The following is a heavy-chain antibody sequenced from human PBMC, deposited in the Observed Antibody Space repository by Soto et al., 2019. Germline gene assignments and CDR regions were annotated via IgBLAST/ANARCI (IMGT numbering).Heavy chain of an antibody. V-gene: IGHV3-48*02. CDR2: ISSSSSTI. Sequence: EVQLVESGGGLVQPGGSLRLSCAASGFTFSSYSMNWVRQAPGKGLEWVSYISSSSSTIYYADSVKGRFTISRDNAKNSLYLQMNSLRDEDTAVYYCARAEEYYYDSSGSDAFDIWGQGTMVTVSS. J-gene: IGHJ3*02. CDR1: GFTFSSYS. D-gene: IGHD3-22*01. CDR3: ARAEEYYYDSSGSDAFDI.